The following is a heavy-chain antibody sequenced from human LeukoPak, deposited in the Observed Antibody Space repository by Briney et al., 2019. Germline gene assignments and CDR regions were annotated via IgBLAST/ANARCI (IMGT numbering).Heavy chain of an antibody. V-gene: IGHV4-59*01. CDR1: GGSISSGY. Sequence: SETLSLTCSVSGGSISSGYWSWIRQPPGKGLEWIAYIYNSGRSNYNPSLKSRVTISLDTSKNQFSLKLSSVTAADTAVYYCSGGSGASWFDPWGQGTLVTVSS. CDR3: SGGSGASWFDP. J-gene: IGHJ5*02. CDR2: IYNSGRS. D-gene: IGHD2-8*02.